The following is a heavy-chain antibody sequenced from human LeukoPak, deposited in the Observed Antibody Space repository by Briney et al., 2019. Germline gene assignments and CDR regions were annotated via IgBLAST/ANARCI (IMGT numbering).Heavy chain of an antibody. Sequence: ASVKVSCKASGYTFTSYGISWVRQAPGQGLEWMGWISAYNGNTNYAQKLQGRVTMTTDTSTSTAYMELRSLRSDDTAVYYCARGQYYYGSGSHRFDYWGQGTLVTVSS. J-gene: IGHJ4*02. CDR3: ARGQYYYGSGSHRFDY. CDR2: ISAYNGNT. CDR1: GYTFTSYG. V-gene: IGHV1-18*01. D-gene: IGHD3-10*01.